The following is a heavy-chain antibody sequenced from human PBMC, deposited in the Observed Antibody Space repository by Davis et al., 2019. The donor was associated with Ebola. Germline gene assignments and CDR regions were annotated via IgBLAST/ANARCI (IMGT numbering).Heavy chain of an antibody. CDR2: IIPIFGTA. D-gene: IGHD6-19*01. Sequence: SVKVSCKASGYTFTSYAMNWVRQAPGQGLEWMGGIIPIFGTANYAQKFQGRVTITADESTSTAYMELSSLRSEDTAVYYCARDHKEGAVPSYWGQGTLVTVSS. CDR3: ARDHKEGAVPSY. J-gene: IGHJ4*02. CDR1: GYTFTSYA. V-gene: IGHV1-69*13.